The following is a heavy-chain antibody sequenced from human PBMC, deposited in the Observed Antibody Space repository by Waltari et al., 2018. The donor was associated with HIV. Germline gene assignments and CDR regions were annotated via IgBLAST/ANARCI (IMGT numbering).Heavy chain of an antibody. J-gene: IGHJ4*02. D-gene: IGHD3-10*01. CDR3: TTDEGYGSGSYVDY. Sequence: EVYLVESGGDLLKPGGCLRLSCAASGFTFNNAWMTWVRQAPGRGLDWGARIKRKTDGGTTGYAAALKGRFTISRDDSNNTLFLQMNNLKTEDTAVYYCTTDEGYGSGSYVDYWGQGTLLTVSS. V-gene: IGHV3-15*01. CDR1: GFTFNNAW. CDR2: IKRKTDGGTT.